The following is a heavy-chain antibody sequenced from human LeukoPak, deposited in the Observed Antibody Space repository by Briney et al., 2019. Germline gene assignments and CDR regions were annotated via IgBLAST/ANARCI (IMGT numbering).Heavy chain of an antibody. CDR2: ISWDGGST. CDR3: AKDIRATENLFFDY. V-gene: IGHV3-43*01. J-gene: IGHJ4*02. Sequence: GGSLGLSCAASGFTFDDYTMHWVRQAPGKGLEWVSLISWDGGSTYYADSVKGRFTISRDNSKNSLYLQMNSLRTEDTALYYCAKDIRATENLFFDYWGQGTLVTVSS. D-gene: IGHD1-14*01. CDR1: GFTFDDYT.